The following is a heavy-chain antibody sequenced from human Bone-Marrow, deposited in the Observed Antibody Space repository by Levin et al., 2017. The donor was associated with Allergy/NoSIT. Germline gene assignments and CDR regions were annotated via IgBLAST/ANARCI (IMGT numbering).Heavy chain of an antibody. Sequence: SETLSLTCTVSGGSISSSSYYWGWIRQPPGKGLEWIGSIYYSGSTYYNPSLKSRVTISVDTSKNQFSLKLSSVTAADTAVYYCARSPQSPPQDIVVVVAATLGWFDPWGQGTLVTVSS. J-gene: IGHJ5*02. CDR3: ARSPQSPPQDIVVVVAATLGWFDP. V-gene: IGHV4-39*01. CDR1: GGSISSSSYY. D-gene: IGHD2-15*01. CDR2: IYYSGST.